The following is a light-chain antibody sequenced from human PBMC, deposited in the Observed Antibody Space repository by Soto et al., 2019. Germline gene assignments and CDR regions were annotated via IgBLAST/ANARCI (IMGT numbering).Light chain of an antibody. V-gene: IGKV3-20*01. Sequence: EIVLTQSPGTLSLSPGERATLSCRASQSVSSTYLAWYQQKPGQAPRLVIYGASSRATGIPDRFSGSGSGIDFTLTIRRLEPEDFAVYYCQQYGSSPLLTFGGGTKVEIK. CDR1: QSVSSTY. CDR3: QQYGSSPLLT. CDR2: GAS. J-gene: IGKJ4*01.